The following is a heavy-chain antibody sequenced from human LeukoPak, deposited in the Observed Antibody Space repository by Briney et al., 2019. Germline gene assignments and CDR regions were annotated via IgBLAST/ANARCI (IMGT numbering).Heavy chain of an antibody. Sequence: SETLSLTCTVSGGSISSYYWSWIRQPPGKGLEWIGYIYYSGSTNYNPSLKSRVTISVDTSKNQFSLKLSSVTAADTAVYYCARVYGDYVYYYYYYIDVWGKGTTLTVSS. J-gene: IGHJ6*03. CDR2: IYYSGST. CDR3: ARVYGDYVYYYYYYIDV. CDR1: GGSISSYY. D-gene: IGHD4-17*01. V-gene: IGHV4-59*01.